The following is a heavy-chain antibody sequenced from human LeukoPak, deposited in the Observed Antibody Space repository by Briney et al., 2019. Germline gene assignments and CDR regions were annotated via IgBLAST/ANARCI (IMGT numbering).Heavy chain of an antibody. CDR1: GFTFSDYG. D-gene: IGHD6-6*01. CDR2: ISFDGSYK. V-gene: IGHV3-30*18. J-gene: IGHJ4*02. Sequence: PGKSLRLSCAASGFTFSDYGMHWVRQAPGKGLEWVAVISFDGSYKHYADSVKGRFTISRDNSKNTLYLQMNSLRAEDTAVYYCAKGGVSSLHYFDYWGQGTLVTVSS. CDR3: AKGGVSSLHYFDY.